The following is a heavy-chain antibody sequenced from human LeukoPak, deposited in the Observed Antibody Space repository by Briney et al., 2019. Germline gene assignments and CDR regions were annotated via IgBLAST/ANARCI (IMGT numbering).Heavy chain of an antibody. V-gene: IGHV4-4*07. CDR1: GGFISSYY. J-gene: IGHJ4*02. Sequence: SETLSLTCTVSGGFISSYYWSWIRQPAGKGLEWIGRIYTSGSTNYNPSLKSRVTMSVDTSKNQFSLKLSSVTAADTAVYYCARDRSRGAAGTDWGQGTLVTVSS. CDR3: ARDRSRGAAGTD. CDR2: IYTSGST. D-gene: IGHD6-13*01.